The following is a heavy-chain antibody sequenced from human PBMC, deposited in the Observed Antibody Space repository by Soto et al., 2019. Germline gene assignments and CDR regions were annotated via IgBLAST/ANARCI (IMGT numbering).Heavy chain of an antibody. CDR2: ISPDGRSP. CDR3: ARGSGYCTTKTCYFFAFDL. Sequence: QVQLVQSGAEVTKPGASVTISCKASGYNFTTYYFHWVRQAPGHGLESMGIISPDGRSPLYAQNFQNRVSMTRDTSTSTVYLQLSSLRTEDTAVYFCARGSGYCTTKTCYFFAFDLWGQGTLVTVSS. D-gene: IGHD3-22*01. CDR1: GYNFTTYY. V-gene: IGHV1-46*01. J-gene: IGHJ5*02.